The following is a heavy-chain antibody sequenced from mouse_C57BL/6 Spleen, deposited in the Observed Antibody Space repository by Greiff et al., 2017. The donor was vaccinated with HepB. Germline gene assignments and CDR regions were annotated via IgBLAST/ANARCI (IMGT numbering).Heavy chain of an antibody. D-gene: IGHD2-3*01. V-gene: IGHV1-64*01. CDR3: ARYDGSLYYFDY. Sequence: VQLQPPGAELVKPGASVKLSCKASGYTFTSYWVHWVKQRPGQGLEWIGMIHPNSGSTNYNEKFKSKATLPVDKSSSTAYMQLSSLTSEDSAVYYCARYDGSLYYFDYWGQGTTLTVSS. CDR1: GYTFTSYW. J-gene: IGHJ2*01. CDR2: IHPNSGST.